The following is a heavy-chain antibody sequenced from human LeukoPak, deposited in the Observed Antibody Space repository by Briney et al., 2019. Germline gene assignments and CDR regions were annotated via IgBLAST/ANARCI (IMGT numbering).Heavy chain of an antibody. CDR2: IIPIFGTA. CDR1: GGTFSSYA. D-gene: IGHD3-10*01. V-gene: IGHV1-69*06. J-gene: IGHJ4*02. Sequence: SVKVSCKASGGTFSSYAISWVRQAPGQGLEWMGGIIPIFGTANYAQRFQGRVTITADKSTSTAYMELSSLRSEDTAVYYCARSRKRGDYGSSCDYWGQGTLVTVSS. CDR3: ARSRKRGDYGSSCDY.